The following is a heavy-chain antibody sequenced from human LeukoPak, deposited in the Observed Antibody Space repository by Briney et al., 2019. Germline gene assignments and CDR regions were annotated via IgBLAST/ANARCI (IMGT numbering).Heavy chain of an antibody. CDR2: IIPILGIA. J-gene: IGHJ4*02. Sequence: SVKVSCKASGGTFSSYAISWVRQAPGQGLEWMGRIIPILGIANYAQKFQGRVTITADKSTSTAYMELSSLRSEDTAVYYCARASGGLPSDYWGQGTLVTVSS. CDR3: ARASGGLPSDY. CDR1: GGTFSSYA. V-gene: IGHV1-69*04. D-gene: IGHD3/OR15-3a*01.